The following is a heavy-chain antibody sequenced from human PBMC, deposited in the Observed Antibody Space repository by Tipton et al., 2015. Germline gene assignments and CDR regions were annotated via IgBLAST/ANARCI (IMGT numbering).Heavy chain of an antibody. V-gene: IGHV3-23*05. CDR2: IWSSGSST. CDR3: ARDHIWAFDI. Sequence: SLRLSCAASGFTFSNYAMNWVRQAPGKGLEWVSGIWSSGSSTYYAESMKGRVTISRDNGKNSLYLQMNSLRDEDTAVYYCARDHIWAFDIWGQGTMVTVSS. D-gene: IGHD2-21*01. J-gene: IGHJ3*02. CDR1: GFTFSNYA.